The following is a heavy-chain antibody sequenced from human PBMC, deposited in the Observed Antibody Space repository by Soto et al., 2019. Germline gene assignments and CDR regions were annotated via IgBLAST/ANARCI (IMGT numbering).Heavy chain of an antibody. CDR2: INPNSGGT. CDR1: GYTFTVYY. J-gene: IGHJ6*02. D-gene: IGHD3-10*01. CDR3: ARVRPYGSGKRYGMDV. V-gene: IGHV1-2*04. Sequence: ASLKVSCKASGYTFTVYYMHWVRQAPGQGLEWMGWINPNSGGTNYAQKFQGWVTMTRDTSISTAYMELSRLRSGDTAVYYCARVRPYGSGKRYGMDVWGQGTTVTVS.